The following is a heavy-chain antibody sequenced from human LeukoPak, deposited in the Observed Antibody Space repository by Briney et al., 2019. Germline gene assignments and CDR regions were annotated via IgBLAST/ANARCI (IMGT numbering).Heavy chain of an antibody. D-gene: IGHD5-18*01. CDR2: ICIDGDT. CDR1: GLTVSDNY. J-gene: IGHJ6*02. Sequence: GGSLGLSCAASGLTVSDNYMSWVRQAPGKGLEWVSVICIDGDTDYADSVKGRFTMSRDTSKNTLYLQMYSLRAEDTAVYYCTREYSPVISFPPTASYYGMDVWGQGTTVTVSS. CDR3: TREYSPVISFPPTASYYGMDV. V-gene: IGHV3-66*01.